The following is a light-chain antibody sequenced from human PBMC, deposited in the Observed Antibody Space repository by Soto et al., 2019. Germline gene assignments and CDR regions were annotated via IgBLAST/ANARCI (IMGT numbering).Light chain of an antibody. CDR2: GAS. CDR1: QSIRTY. CDR3: QQSYTAPRT. J-gene: IGKJ3*01. V-gene: IGKV1-39*01. Sequence: DIQMTQSPSPLSASVGDRVTITCRASQSIRTYLNWYQQEPGKAPKLLIYGASSLQSGVPSRFSGSGSGTDFTLTISSVQPEDVATYYCQQSYTAPRTFGPGTRVDV.